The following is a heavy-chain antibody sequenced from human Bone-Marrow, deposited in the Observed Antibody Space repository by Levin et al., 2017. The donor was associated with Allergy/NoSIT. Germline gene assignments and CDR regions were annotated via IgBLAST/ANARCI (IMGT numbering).Heavy chain of an antibody. J-gene: IGHJ6*04. CDR3: ATTHRSSWYLPLV. CDR2: IDPSDSYT. D-gene: IGHD6-13*01. Sequence: PGGSLRLSCKDSGSSFTSYWISWVRQMPGKGLEWMGRIDPSDSYTNYSPSFQGHVTISADKSISTAYLQWSSLKASDTAMYYCATTHRSSWYLPLVWGKGTTVSVSS. V-gene: IGHV5-10-1*01. CDR1: GSSFTSYW.